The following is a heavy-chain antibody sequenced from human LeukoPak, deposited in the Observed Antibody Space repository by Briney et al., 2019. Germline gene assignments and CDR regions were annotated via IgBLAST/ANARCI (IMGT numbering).Heavy chain of an antibody. Sequence: GGSLRLSCAGSGFTFSNAWMAWVRQAPGKGLEWVGRIKSKSDGGTTDDAAPVKGRFTISRDDSKHTLYLQMNSLKTEDTAVYYCTTVKGAAGTFGYYFDYWGQGTLVTVSS. CDR3: TTVKGAAGTFGYYFDY. CDR1: GFTFSNAW. CDR2: IKSKSDGGTT. V-gene: IGHV3-15*01. J-gene: IGHJ4*02. D-gene: IGHD3-16*01.